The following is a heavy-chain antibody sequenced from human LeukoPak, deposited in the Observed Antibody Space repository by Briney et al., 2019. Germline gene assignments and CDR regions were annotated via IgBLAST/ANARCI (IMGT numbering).Heavy chain of an antibody. CDR2: IIPIFGTA. CDR1: GGTFSSYA. V-gene: IGHV1-69*05. J-gene: IGHJ6*03. Sequence: EASVKVSCKASGGTFSSYAISWVRQAPGQGLEWMGGIIPIFGTANYAQKFQGRVTITTDESTSTAYMELSSLRSEDTAVYYCARRDYYCYYMDVWGKGTTVTVSS. CDR3: ARRDYYCYYMDV.